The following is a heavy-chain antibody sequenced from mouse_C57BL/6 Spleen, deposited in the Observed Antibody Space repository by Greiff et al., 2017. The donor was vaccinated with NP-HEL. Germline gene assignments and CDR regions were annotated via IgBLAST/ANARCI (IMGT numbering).Heavy chain of an antibody. Sequence: VQLQQPGAELVRPGSSVKLSCKASGYTFTSYWMHWVKQRPIQGLEWIGNIDPSDSETHYNQKFKDKATLTVDKSSSTAYMQLSSLTSEDSAVYYCARSPNSHLDYWGQGTTLTVSS. CDR3: ARSPNSHLDY. V-gene: IGHV1-52*01. CDR1: GYTFTSYW. J-gene: IGHJ2*01. CDR2: IDPSDSET.